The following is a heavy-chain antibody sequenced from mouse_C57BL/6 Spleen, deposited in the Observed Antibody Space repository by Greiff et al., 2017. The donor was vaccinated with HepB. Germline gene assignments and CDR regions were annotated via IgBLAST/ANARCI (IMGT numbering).Heavy chain of an antibody. Sequence: QVQLKESGAELVKPGASVKISCKASGYAFSSYWMNWVKQRPGKGLEWIGQIYPGDGDTNYNGKFKGKATLTADKSSSTAYMQLSSLTSEDSAVYFCAIYYGYDWYFDVWGTGTTVTVSS. CDR1: GYAFSSYW. V-gene: IGHV1-80*01. CDR3: AIYYGYDWYFDV. J-gene: IGHJ1*03. CDR2: IYPGDGDT. D-gene: IGHD2-2*01.